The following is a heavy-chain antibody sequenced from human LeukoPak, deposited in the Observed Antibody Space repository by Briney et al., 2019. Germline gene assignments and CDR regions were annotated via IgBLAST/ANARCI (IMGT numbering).Heavy chain of an antibody. CDR1: GYSFTSYW. CDR3: ARRYPLGDGYNNDY. V-gene: IGHV5-51*01. CDR2: IYPGDDSEI. J-gene: IGHJ4*02. Sequence: GESLKISRKGSGYSFTSYWIGWVRQIPGKGLDWIGVIYPGDDSEIKYRPSFKGEVIISAEKSISTAYLQWSSLKASDTAMYYCARRYPLGDGYNNDYWGQGTLVTVSS. D-gene: IGHD5-24*01.